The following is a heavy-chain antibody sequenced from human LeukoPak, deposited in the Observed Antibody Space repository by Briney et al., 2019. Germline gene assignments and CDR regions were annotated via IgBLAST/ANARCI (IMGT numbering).Heavy chain of an antibody. CDR2: IIHFGST. J-gene: IGHJ4*02. CDR1: GGSFSGYY. D-gene: IGHD3-22*01. Sequence: SETLSLTCAVSGGSFSGYYWSWVRQPPGKGLEWIGEIIHFGSTNYNPSLKSRVTISVDTSKNQFSLNLSSVTAADTAMYYCVSAPSDSDGYYPYFDCWGQGTLVTVSS. CDR3: VSAPSDSDGYYPYFDC. V-gene: IGHV4-34*12.